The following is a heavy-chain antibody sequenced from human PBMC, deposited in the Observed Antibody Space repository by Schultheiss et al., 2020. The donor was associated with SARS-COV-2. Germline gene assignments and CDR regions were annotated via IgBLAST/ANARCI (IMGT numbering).Heavy chain of an antibody. CDR1: GGSISSYY. CDR3: ARERAGYCSGGSCYEDYYYYGMDV. V-gene: IGHV4-59*12. J-gene: IGHJ6*02. D-gene: IGHD2-15*01. Sequence: LETLSLTCTVSGGSISSYYWSWIRQPPGKGLEWIGYIYYSGSTNYNPSLKSRVTISVDTSKNQFSLKLSSVTAADTAVYYCARERAGYCSGGSCYEDYYYYGMDVWGQGTTVTVSS. CDR2: IYYSGST.